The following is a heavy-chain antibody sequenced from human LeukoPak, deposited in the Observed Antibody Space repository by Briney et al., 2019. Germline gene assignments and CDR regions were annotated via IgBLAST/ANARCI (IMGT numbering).Heavy chain of an antibody. CDR3: AKGYCISTKCFFDY. D-gene: IGHD2-2*01. J-gene: IGHJ4*02. CDR2: INWNSGSI. CDR1: GFTFDDYA. Sequence: GGSLXLSCAASGFTFDDYAMHWVRQAPGKGLEWVSGINWNSGSIDSADSVKGRFTISRDNAVNSLYLQMNSLRAEDTALYYCAKGYCISTKCFFDYWGQGTLVTVSS. V-gene: IGHV3-9*01.